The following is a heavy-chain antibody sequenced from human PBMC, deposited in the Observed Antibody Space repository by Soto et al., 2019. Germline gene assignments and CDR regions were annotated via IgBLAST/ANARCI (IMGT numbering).Heavy chain of an antibody. J-gene: IGHJ6*03. CDR2: INHSGST. Sequence: SETLSLTCAVYGGSFSGYYWSWIRQPPGKGLEWIGEINHSGSTNYNPSLKSRVTISVDTSKNQFSLKLSSVTAADTAVYYCARVNWNGYMDVWGKGTTVTVSS. V-gene: IGHV4-34*01. D-gene: IGHD1-1*01. CDR1: GGSFSGYY. CDR3: ARVNWNGYMDV.